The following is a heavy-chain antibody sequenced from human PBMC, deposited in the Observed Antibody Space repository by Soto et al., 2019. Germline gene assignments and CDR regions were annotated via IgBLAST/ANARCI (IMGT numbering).Heavy chain of an antibody. V-gene: IGHV4-39*01. Sequence: SETLSLTCTVSGGSISSSSYYWGWIRQPPGKGLEWIGSIFYSGSTYYNPSLKSRVTISVDTSKNQFSLKLSSVTAADTAVYYCARHLTYCSAGSCYSDFHCSRMXVWGQGTTVTVSS. J-gene: IGHJ6*02. CDR3: ARHLTYCSAGSCYSDFHCSRMXV. D-gene: IGHD2-15*01. CDR1: GGSISSSSYY. CDR2: IFYSGST.